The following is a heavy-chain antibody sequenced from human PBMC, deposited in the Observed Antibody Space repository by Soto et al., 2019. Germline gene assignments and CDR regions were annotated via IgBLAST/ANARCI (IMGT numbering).Heavy chain of an antibody. Sequence: QVQLVQSGAEVKKPGSSVKVSRKASGGTSSSYAISWVRQAPGQGLEWMGGIIPIFGTANYAQKFQGRVTITAEESTSPAYMELSSLRSEDTAVYYCARVLVNYDFWSGYYRNWFDPWGQGTLVTVSS. J-gene: IGHJ5*02. CDR1: GGTSSSYA. D-gene: IGHD3-3*01. CDR2: IIPIFGTA. CDR3: ARVLVNYDFWSGYYRNWFDP. V-gene: IGHV1-69*01.